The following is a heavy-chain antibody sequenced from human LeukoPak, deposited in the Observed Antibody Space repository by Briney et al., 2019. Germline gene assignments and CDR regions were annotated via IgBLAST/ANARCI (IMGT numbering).Heavy chain of an antibody. V-gene: IGHV3-23*01. D-gene: IGHD2-21*01. J-gene: IGHJ6*03. CDR1: GFTFSSYA. Sequence: PGGSLRLSCAASGFTFSSYAMSWVRQAPGKGLEWVSAISGSGGNTYYADSVKGRFTISRDNSKNTLFLQMNSLRAEDTAVYYCASSVIVPPYYSYHMDVWGKGTTVTVSS. CDR2: ISGSGGNT. CDR3: ASSVIVPPYYSYHMDV.